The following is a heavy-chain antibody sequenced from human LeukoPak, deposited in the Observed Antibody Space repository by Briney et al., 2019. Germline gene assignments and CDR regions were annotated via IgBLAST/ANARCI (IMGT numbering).Heavy chain of an antibody. CDR1: GGSISSYY. CDR3: ARVGSSGYSPYFDY. D-gene: IGHD3-22*01. Sequence: SETLSLTCTASGGSISSYYRSWIRQPPGKGLEWIGYIYYSGSTNYNPSLKSRVTISVDTSKNQFSLKLSSVTAADTAVYYCARVGSSGYSPYFDYWGQGTLVTVSS. J-gene: IGHJ4*02. CDR2: IYYSGST. V-gene: IGHV4-59*01.